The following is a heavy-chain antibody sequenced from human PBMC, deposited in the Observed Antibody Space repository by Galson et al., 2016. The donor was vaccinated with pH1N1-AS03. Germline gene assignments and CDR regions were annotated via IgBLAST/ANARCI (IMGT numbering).Heavy chain of an antibody. CDR3: ARDLKWGFGGGLTYGMDV. J-gene: IGHJ6*02. D-gene: IGHD5-12*01. Sequence: SLRLSCAASGFTFSHYSMNWVRQAPGKGLEWVANISDSGGARYHADSVKGRFTISRDNDRKSLYLQMNILRAEDTAIYYCARDLKWGFGGGLTYGMDVWGQGATVTVSS. CDR2: ISDSGGAR. CDR1: GFTFSHYS. V-gene: IGHV3-48*04.